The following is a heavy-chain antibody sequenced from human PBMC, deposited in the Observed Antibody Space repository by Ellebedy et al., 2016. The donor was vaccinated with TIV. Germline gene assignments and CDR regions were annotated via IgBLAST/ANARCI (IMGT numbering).Heavy chain of an antibody. CDR3: SRDSSSWSRDY. J-gene: IGHJ4*02. CDR1: GFTFGAYS. D-gene: IGHD6-13*01. Sequence: GESLKISCTTSGFTFGAYSMCWFRQAPGKGLEWVGLIRNEVDGGTTEYAASRKGRFTISRDDSKSIAYLHMNSLKTEDTAVYYCSRDSSSWSRDYWGQGTLVTVSS. V-gene: IGHV3-49*03. CDR2: IRNEVDGGTT.